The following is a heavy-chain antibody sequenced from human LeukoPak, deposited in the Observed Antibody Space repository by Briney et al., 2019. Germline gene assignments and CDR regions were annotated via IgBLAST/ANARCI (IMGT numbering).Heavy chain of an antibody. CDR1: GYSISSGYY. CDR2: IYHSGST. CDR3: ARHGGKKYNWFDP. D-gene: IGHD1-26*01. Sequence: PSETLSLTCAVSGYSISSGYYWGWIRPPPGKGLEWIGIIYHSGSTYYNPSLKSRVTISVDTSKNQFSLKLSSVTAADTAVYYCARHGGKKYNWFDPWGQGTLVTVSS. V-gene: IGHV4-38-2*01. J-gene: IGHJ5*02.